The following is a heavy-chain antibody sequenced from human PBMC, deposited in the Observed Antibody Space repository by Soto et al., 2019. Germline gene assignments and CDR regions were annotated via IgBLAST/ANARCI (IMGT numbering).Heavy chain of an antibody. CDR3: TKSWLFEKKWFDP. V-gene: IGHV3-23*01. Sequence: GGSLRLSCAASGFSFTTYGMSWVRQAPGKGLEWVSDISSTGLYTYLADSVKGRFTISRDNSKNTLYLQMSRLSVDDTAVYFCTKSWLFEKKWFDPWGQGTLVTVSS. CDR1: GFSFTTYG. J-gene: IGHJ5*02. CDR2: ISSTGLYT. D-gene: IGHD3-22*01.